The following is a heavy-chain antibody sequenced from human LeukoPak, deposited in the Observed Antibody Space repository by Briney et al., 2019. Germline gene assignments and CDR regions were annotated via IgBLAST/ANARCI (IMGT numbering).Heavy chain of an antibody. V-gene: IGHV1-18*01. J-gene: IGHJ5*02. CDR2: SSAYNGNT. CDR1: GYTFTSYG. CDR3: ARGGYCSSTSCRNWFDP. D-gene: IGHD2-2*01. Sequence: ASVKVSCKASGYTFTSYGISLVRRAPGQGLEWMGWSSAYNGNTNYAQKLQGRVTMTTDTSTSTAYMELRSLRSDDTAVYYCARGGYCSSTSCRNWFDPWGQGTLVTVSS.